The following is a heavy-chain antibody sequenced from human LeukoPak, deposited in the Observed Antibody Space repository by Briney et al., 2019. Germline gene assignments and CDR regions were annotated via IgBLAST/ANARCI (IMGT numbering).Heavy chain of an antibody. Sequence: GGSLRLSCAASGFTFSSYAMSWVRQAPGKGLEWVSAISGSGGSTYYADSVKGRFTISRDNSKNTLYLQMNSLRAEDTAVYYCAKDRYQLPSLDWFDPWGQGTQVTVSS. CDR2: ISGSGGST. V-gene: IGHV3-23*01. CDR3: AKDRYQLPSLDWFDP. D-gene: IGHD2-2*01. CDR1: GFTFSSYA. J-gene: IGHJ5*02.